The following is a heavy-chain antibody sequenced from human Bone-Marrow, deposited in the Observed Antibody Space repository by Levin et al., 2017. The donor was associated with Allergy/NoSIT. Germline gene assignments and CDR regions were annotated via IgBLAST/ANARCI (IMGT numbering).Heavy chain of an antibody. J-gene: IGHJ4*02. Sequence: ASVKVSCKTSGYTFTSFDINWVRQATGQGLEWMGWMYPNSDNAGYAQKYQGRVTMTRNTSISTAYMELSSLRSEDTAIYYCARGELGSGYLFDYWGQGTLVTVSS. CDR2: MYPNSDNA. CDR1: GYTFTSFD. CDR3: ARGELGSGYLFDY. V-gene: IGHV1-8*01. D-gene: IGHD5-12*01.